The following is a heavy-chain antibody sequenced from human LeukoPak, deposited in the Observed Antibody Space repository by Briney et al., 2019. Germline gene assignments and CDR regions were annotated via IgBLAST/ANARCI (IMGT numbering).Heavy chain of an antibody. J-gene: IGHJ4*02. CDR2: ISSSGSTV. CDR1: GFTFSSYE. V-gene: IGHV3-48*03. D-gene: IGHD6-19*01. CDR3: LSSGWFFDY. Sequence: GGSLRLSCAASGFTFSSYEMNWVRQAPGKGLEWVSYISSSGSTVYYADSVKGRFTISRDNAKNSLYLQMNSLRAGDTAVYYCLSSGWFFDYWGQGTLVTVSS.